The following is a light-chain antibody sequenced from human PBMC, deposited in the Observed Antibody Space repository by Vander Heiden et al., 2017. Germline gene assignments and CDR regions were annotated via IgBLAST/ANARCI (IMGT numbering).Light chain of an antibody. Sequence: EIVLTQSPGTLSLSPGASATLSCRARKSVSSSYLAWFQQKPGQAPRLLIYGASSRAIGIPDRFSGSGSETDFTLTISRLEPEDFAVYYCQQYGISLWTFGQGTKVEIK. CDR2: GAS. CDR1: KSVSSSY. V-gene: IGKV3-20*01. J-gene: IGKJ1*01. CDR3: QQYGISLWT.